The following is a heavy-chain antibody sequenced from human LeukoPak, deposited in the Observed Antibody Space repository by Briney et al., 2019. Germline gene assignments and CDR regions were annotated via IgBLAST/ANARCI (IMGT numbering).Heavy chain of an antibody. D-gene: IGHD5-24*01. V-gene: IGHV1-2*06. CDR3: ARTQDGYYNEGYMDV. CDR1: GYTFTGYY. Sequence: ASVKVSCKASGYTFTGYYMHWVRQAPGQGLEWMGRINPNRGGTNYAQKFQGRVTMTRDTSISTAYMELSRLRSDDTAVYYCARTQDGYYNEGYMDVWGKGTTVTVSS. CDR2: INPNRGGT. J-gene: IGHJ6*03.